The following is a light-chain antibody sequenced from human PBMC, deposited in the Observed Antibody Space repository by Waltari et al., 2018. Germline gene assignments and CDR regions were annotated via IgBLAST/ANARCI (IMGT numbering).Light chain of an antibody. CDR3: SSYTSSGTYVV. CDR1: TNDIGSYNY. Sequence: QSALTQPASVSGSSGQSITISCTGTTNDIGSYNYVSWYRQHPGKAPKLMIYNVSNRPSGFSNRFSGSKSGNTASLTISGLQAEDEADYYCSSYTSSGTYVVFGGGTKLTVL. J-gene: IGLJ2*01. V-gene: IGLV2-14*03. CDR2: NVS.